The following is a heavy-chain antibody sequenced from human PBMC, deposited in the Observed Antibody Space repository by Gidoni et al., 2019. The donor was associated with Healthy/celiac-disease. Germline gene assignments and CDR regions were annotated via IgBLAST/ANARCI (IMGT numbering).Heavy chain of an antibody. CDR2: ISYDGSNK. Sequence: QVQLVESGGGVVQPGRSLRLSCAASGFTFSSSAMPWVRQAPGKGLEWVAVISYDGSNKYYADSLKGRFTISRDNSKNTLYLQMNSLRAEDTAVYYCARDQVAVAGYGMDVWGQGTTVTVSS. CDR1: GFTFSSSA. D-gene: IGHD6-19*01. J-gene: IGHJ6*02. V-gene: IGHV3-30-3*01. CDR3: ARDQVAVAGYGMDV.